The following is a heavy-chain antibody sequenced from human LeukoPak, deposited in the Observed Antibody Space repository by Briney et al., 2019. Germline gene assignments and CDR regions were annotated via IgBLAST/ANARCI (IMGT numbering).Heavy chain of an antibody. CDR1: GFTFSAYA. CDR3: AKDRLRGYTYGYPDY. CDR2: IWDDGSTK. J-gene: IGHJ4*02. Sequence: GRSLRLSCATSGFTFSAYAMHWVRQAPGKGLEWVAVIWDDGSTKYYTDSVKGRFTISRDNSKNTQYLQMYSLRAEDTAVYYCAKDRLRGYTYGYPDYWGQGTLVTVSS. D-gene: IGHD5-18*01. V-gene: IGHV3-33*06.